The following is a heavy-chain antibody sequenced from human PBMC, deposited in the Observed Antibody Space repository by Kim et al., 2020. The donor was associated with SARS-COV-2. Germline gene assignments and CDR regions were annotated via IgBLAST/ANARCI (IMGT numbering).Heavy chain of an antibody. J-gene: IGHJ4*02. CDR1: GGSISSGGYY. CDR3: ARGPHLPSPPYYDILTGYYPHFDY. Sequence: SETLSLTCTVSGGSISSGGYYWSWIRQHPGKGLEWIGYIYYSGSTYYNPSLKSRVTISVDTSKNQFSLKLSSVTAADTAVYYCARGPHLPSPPYYDILTGYYPHFDYWGQGTLVTVSS. CDR2: IYYSGST. D-gene: IGHD3-9*01. V-gene: IGHV4-31*03.